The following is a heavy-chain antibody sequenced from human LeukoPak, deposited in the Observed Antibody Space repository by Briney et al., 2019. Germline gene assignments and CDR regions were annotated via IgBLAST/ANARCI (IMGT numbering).Heavy chain of an antibody. CDR2: IYYSGST. D-gene: IGHD3-22*01. V-gene: IGHV4-61*08. J-gene: IGHJ6*03. CDR3: ARGHYERDSSGYYSYYYYYYMDV. Sequence: SETLSLTCAVSGGSISSGGYSWSWIRQPPGKGLEWIGYIYYSGSTNYNPSLKSRVTISVDTSKNQFSLKLSSVTAADTAVYYCARGHYERDSSGYYSYYYYYYMDVWGKGTTVTVSS. CDR1: GGSISSGGYS.